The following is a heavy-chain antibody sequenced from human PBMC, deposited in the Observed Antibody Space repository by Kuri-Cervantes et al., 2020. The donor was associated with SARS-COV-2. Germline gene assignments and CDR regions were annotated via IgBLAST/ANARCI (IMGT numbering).Heavy chain of an antibody. Sequence: GSLRLSCTVPGVSTSSDYWSWIRQPPGKGLEWTWYIYYSGSTNYNPSLKSRVTISVDTSKNQFSLKLSSVTAADTAVYYWARHALSSSVRGGGEYYYYYGMDVWGQGTTVTVSS. CDR2: IYYSGST. J-gene: IGHJ6*02. CDR3: ARHALSSSVRGGGEYYYYYGMDV. V-gene: IGHV4-59*08. CDR1: GVSTSSDY. D-gene: IGHD3-10*01.